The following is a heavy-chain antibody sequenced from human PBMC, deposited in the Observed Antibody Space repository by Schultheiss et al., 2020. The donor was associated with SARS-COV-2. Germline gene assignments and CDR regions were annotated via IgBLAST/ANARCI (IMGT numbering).Heavy chain of an antibody. Sequence: ASVKVSCKASGYTFTSYGISWVRQAPGQGLEWMGWISAYNGNTNYAQKLQGRVTMTTDTSTSTAYMELRILRSDDTAVYYCARDIVVPAAIPGEVYYYYMDVWGKGTTVTVSS. CDR1: GYTFTSYG. V-gene: IGHV1-18*01. CDR2: ISAYNGNT. CDR3: ARDIVVPAAIPGEVYYYYMDV. J-gene: IGHJ6*03. D-gene: IGHD2-2*02.